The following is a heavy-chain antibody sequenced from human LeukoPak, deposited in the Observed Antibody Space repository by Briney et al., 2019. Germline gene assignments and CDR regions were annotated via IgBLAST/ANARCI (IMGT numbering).Heavy chain of an antibody. CDR2: ICGSSACI. Sequence: GGSLRLLCAACGFTFYRYSMKWVREARGKGGEGVSAICGSSACITPADSVKRPFTTSRDNAENSLYLQMDSLRADDMAVHYCARVVLSSGWLDYWGQGTLVTVSS. J-gene: IGHJ4*02. CDR3: ARVVLSSGWLDY. CDR1: GFTFYRYS. D-gene: IGHD6-19*01. V-gene: IGHV3-21*01.